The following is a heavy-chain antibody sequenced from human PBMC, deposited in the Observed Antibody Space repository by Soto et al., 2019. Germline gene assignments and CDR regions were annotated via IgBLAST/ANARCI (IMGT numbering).Heavy chain of an antibody. J-gene: IGHJ6*04. CDR2: ISAYNGNT. V-gene: IGHV1-18*04. CDR1: GYTFTSYG. D-gene: IGHD3-3*01. Sequence: ASVKVSCKASGYTFTSYGISWVRQAPGQGLEWMGWISAYNGNTNYAQKLQGRVTMTTETSTSTAYMELRSLGSDDTAVYYCARVAGAPLTIFGVVISHYYGMDVWGKGTTVTVSS. CDR3: ARVAGAPLTIFGVVISHYYGMDV.